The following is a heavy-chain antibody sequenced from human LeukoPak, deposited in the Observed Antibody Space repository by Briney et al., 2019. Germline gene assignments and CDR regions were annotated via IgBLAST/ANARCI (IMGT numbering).Heavy chain of an antibody. V-gene: IGHV1-24*01. D-gene: IGHD3-9*01. CDR2: FDPEDGET. J-gene: IGHJ4*02. CDR1: GYTLTELS. Sequence: VAPVKVSCKVSGYTLTELSMHWVRQAPGKGLEWMGGFDPEDGETIYAQKFQGRVTMTEDTSTDTAYMELSSLRSEDTAVYYCATVRRWLLIFDYWGQGTLVTVSS. CDR3: ATVRRWLLIFDY.